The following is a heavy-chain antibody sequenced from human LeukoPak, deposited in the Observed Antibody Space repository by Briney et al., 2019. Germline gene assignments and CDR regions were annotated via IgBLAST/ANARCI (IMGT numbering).Heavy chain of an antibody. J-gene: IGHJ4*02. CDR3: ARITYYYGSGSYVDY. Sequence: PSETLSLTCTVSGGSISSSSYYWGWIRQPPGKGLEWIGSIYYSGSTYYNPSLKSRVTISVDTSKNQFSLKLSSVTAADTAVYYCARITYYYGSGSYVDYWGQGTLVTVSS. D-gene: IGHD3-10*01. V-gene: IGHV4-39*01. CDR1: GGSISSSSYY. CDR2: IYYSGST.